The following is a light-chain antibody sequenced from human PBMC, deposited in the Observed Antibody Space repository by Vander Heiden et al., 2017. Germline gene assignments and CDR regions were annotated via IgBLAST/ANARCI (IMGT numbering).Light chain of an antibody. CDR1: KLGDTY. CDR3: QAWDTSTL. V-gene: IGLV3-1*01. CDR2: QDN. Sequence: SYELTQPPSVSVSPGQTASITCSVDKLGDTYACWYQQKPGQSPVLVIYQDNKRPSGIPERFSGSISGNTATLTISGTQAMDEADYYCQAWDTSTLFGGGTKLTVL. J-gene: IGLJ2*01.